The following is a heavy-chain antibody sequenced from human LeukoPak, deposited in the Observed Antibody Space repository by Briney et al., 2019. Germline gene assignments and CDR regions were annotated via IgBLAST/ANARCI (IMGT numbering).Heavy chain of an antibody. J-gene: IGHJ3*02. CDR3: AKDLRSGYCSSTSCGDAFDI. Sequence: GGSLRLSCAASGFTFSSYGMHWVRQAPGKGLEWVAVIWYGGSNKYYADSVKGRFTISRDNSKNTLYLQMNSLRAEDTAVYYCAKDLRSGYCSSTSCGDAFDIWGQGTMVTVSS. CDR2: IWYGGSNK. CDR1: GFTFSSYG. V-gene: IGHV3-30*02. D-gene: IGHD2-2*01.